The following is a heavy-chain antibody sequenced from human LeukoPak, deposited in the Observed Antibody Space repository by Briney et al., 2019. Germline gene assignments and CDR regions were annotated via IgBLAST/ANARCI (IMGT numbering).Heavy chain of an antibody. CDR1: GGSISSPNHD. CDR2: IYYSGTT. Sequence: SETLSLTCSVSGGSISSPNHDWAWIRQPPGQDLEWIGSIYYSGTTYYDLSLKSRVTLSVDTSQNQFSLKLSSVTAADTAIYFCARSLGANTWVGNWFDPWGQGTLVTVSP. CDR3: ARSLGANTWVGNWFDP. D-gene: IGHD3-10*01. J-gene: IGHJ5*02. V-gene: IGHV4-39*01.